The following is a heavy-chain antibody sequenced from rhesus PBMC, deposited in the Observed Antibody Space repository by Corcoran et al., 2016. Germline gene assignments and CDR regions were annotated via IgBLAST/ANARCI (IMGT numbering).Heavy chain of an antibody. J-gene: IGHJ4*01. CDR2: IYGISGST. D-gene: IGHD6-25*01. V-gene: IGHV4-73*01. CDR1: GGSISGYYY. CDR3: ARDGGSWKGYFDY. Sequence: QVKLQQWGEGLVKPSETLSLTCAVYGGSISGYYYWSWIRQPPGKGLEWIGYIYGISGSTNYNPSLNNRVTISQDTSKNQFSLKLSSVTAADTAVYYCARDGGSWKGYFDYWGQGVLVTVSS.